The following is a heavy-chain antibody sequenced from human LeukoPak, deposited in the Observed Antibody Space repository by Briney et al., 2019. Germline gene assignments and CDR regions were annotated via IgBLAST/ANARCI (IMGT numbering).Heavy chain of an antibody. Sequence: GRSLRLSCAASGFTFSSYAMSWVRQAPGKGLEWVSDISGSALATYYVDSVKGRFTISRDSSKNTLYLQMNSLKAEDTAVYYCARLTGASNSGYWGQGTLVTVSS. CDR1: GFTFSSYA. CDR3: ARLTGASNSGY. J-gene: IGHJ4*02. V-gene: IGHV3-23*01. CDR2: ISGSALAT. D-gene: IGHD2-8*02.